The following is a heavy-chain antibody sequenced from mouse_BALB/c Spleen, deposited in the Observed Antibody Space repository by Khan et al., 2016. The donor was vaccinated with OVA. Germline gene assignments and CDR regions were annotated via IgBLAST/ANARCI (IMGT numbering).Heavy chain of an antibody. CDR3: TRGGYGGFAY. V-gene: IGHV1S81*02. Sequence: QVQLQQPGAELVKPGASVKLSCKASGYTFTSYYMYWVKQRPGQGLEWIGEINPSNGGTNFNEKFKNKATLTVDKSSSTAYMQLSSLTSEDSAVYYCTRGGYGGFAYWGQGTLVTVSA. J-gene: IGHJ3*01. CDR1: GYTFTSYY. D-gene: IGHD1-2*01. CDR2: INPSNGGT.